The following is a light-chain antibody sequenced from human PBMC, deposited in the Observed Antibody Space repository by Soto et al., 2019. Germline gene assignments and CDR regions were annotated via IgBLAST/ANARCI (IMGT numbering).Light chain of an antibody. Sequence: DIQMTQSPSSLSASVGDRVTITCRASQSITYLNWYQQKPGKAPKLLIYAASSLQSGVPSRFSGSGSGTHFTLTISSLQPEDFASYYCQQTYSTPLTFGGWTKVDIK. CDR2: AAS. J-gene: IGKJ4*01. V-gene: IGKV1-39*01. CDR1: QSITY. CDR3: QQTYSTPLT.